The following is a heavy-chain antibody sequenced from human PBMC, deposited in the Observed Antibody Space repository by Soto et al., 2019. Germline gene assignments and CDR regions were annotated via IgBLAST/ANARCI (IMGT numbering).Heavy chain of an antibody. J-gene: IGHJ6*04. D-gene: IGHD3-10*01. CDR2: IHPGDSDT. V-gene: IGHV5-51*01. Sequence: GESLKISCTGSGYTFTSYWIAWVRQIPWKGLEWMGIIHPGDSDTRYSPSFQGQITISADKSISTAYLQWRSPKASDTAMYFCGRQGSHTGKFCYDGMDVGGEGATVTVSS. CDR1: GYTFTSYW. CDR3: GRQGSHTGKFCYDGMDV.